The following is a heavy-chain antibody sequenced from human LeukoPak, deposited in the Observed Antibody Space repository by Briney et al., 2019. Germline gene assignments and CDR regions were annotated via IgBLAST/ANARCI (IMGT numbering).Heavy chain of an antibody. CDR1: GFAFDEHG. CDR3: AKGGSSGYFLDL. V-gene: IGHV3-23*01. J-gene: IGHJ5*02. CDR2: ISNDGGGT. Sequence: GGSLRLSCTASGFAFDEHGMSWVRQAPGKGLEWVAAISNDGGGTTYADFVKGRFTISRDNSKNTLFLHMNSLRAEDTALYYCAKGGSSGYFLDLWGQGTLVTVSS. D-gene: IGHD3-22*01.